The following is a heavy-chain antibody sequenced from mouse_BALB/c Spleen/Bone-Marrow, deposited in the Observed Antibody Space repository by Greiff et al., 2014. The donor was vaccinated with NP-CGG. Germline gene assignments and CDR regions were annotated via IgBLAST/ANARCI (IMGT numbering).Heavy chain of an antibody. Sequence: VMLVESGPGLVSPSQSLPITCTVSGFPLTNYGVHWVRQPPGKGLEWLGVIWAGGSTNYNSALMSRLSITKDNSKSQVFLKMNSLQTDDTAMYYCARDRYYDYYFDYWGQGTTLTVSS. J-gene: IGHJ2*01. D-gene: IGHD2-4*01. CDR2: IWAGGST. V-gene: IGHV2-9*02. CDR1: GFPLTNYG. CDR3: ARDRYYDYYFDY.